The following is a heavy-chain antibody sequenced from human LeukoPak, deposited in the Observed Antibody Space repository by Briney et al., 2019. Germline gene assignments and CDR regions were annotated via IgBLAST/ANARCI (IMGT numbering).Heavy chain of an antibody. CDR3: AILPSGYSYYYYYMDV. D-gene: IGHD5-12*01. J-gene: IGHJ6*03. V-gene: IGHV4-38-2*01. CDR2: IYHSGST. CDR1: GYSISSGYY. Sequence: SETLSLTCAVSGYSISSGYYWGWIRQPPGKGLEWIGSIYHSGSTYYNPSLKSRVTISVDTSKNQFSLKLSSVTAADTAVYYCAILPSGYSYYYYYMDVWGKGTTVTDSS.